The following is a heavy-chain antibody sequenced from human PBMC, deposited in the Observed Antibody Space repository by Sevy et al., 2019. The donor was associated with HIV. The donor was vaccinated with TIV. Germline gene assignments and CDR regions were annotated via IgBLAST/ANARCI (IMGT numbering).Heavy chain of an antibody. Sequence: GGSLRLSCAASGFPFSTYALHWVRQAPGKGLEWVAVISYDGSNKYYADSVKGRFTISRDSSKNTLYLQMNSLTTEDTAVYYCARDLRSNYNNYFDPWGQGTLVTLSS. CDR2: ISYDGSNK. CDR1: GFPFSTYA. D-gene: IGHD4-4*01. CDR3: ARDLRSNYNNYFDP. J-gene: IGHJ5*02. V-gene: IGHV3-30-3*01.